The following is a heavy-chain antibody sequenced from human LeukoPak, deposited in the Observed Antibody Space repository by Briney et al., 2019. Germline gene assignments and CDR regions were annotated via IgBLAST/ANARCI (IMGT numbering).Heavy chain of an antibody. CDR1: GFTFTSYW. CDR3: ARGGSWYSDH. Sequence: GGSLRLSCAASGFTFTSYWMHWVRQAPGKGLVWVSRVSSDGSSTRYADSVKGRFTISRDNAKNTLSLQMNSLRAEDTAVYYCARGGSWYSDHWGQGTLVTVSS. V-gene: IGHV3-74*01. CDR2: VSSDGSST. J-gene: IGHJ4*02. D-gene: IGHD2-15*01.